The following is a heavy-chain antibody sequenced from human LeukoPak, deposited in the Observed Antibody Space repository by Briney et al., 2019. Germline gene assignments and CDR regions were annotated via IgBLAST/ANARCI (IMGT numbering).Heavy chain of an antibody. V-gene: IGHV1-18*01. Sequence: ASVKVSCKASGYTFTTYAISWVRQAPGQGLEWMGWINPYNGNTDYARKLQGRVTMTTDASTSTAYMELTSLRSDDTALYYCARPATTVTSPFDYWGQGTLATVSS. CDR3: ARPATTVTSPFDY. D-gene: IGHD4-17*01. CDR1: GYTFTTYA. CDR2: INPYNGNT. J-gene: IGHJ4*02.